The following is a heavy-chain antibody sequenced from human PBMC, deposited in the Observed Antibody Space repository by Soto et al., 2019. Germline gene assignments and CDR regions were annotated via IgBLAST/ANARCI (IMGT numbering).Heavy chain of an antibody. CDR1: GDTIRNYY. V-gene: IGHV4-59*01. CDR3: ARGMAEEQIFYYFDY. Sequence: SETLSRTCAVSGDTIRNYYWSWIRQPPGKALEWIGYIYFSGRTTYNPSLKSRVTMSVDMSTNQFSLKLASVTAADTAVYYCARGMAEEQIFYYFDYWGQGALVTVSS. CDR2: IYFSGRT. J-gene: IGHJ4*02. D-gene: IGHD3-9*01.